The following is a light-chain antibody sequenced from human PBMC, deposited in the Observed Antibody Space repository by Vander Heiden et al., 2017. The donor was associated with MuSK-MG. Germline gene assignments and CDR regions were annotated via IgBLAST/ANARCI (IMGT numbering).Light chain of an antibody. Sequence: AIRMTQSPSSFSASTGDRVTITCRASQGISSYLAWYQQKPGKAPKLLIYAASTLQSGVPSRFSGSGSGTDFTLTISCLQSEDFATYYCQQYYRYPHTFGPGTKVEIK. CDR2: AAS. CDR1: QGISSY. V-gene: IGKV1-8*01. CDR3: QQYYRYPHT. J-gene: IGKJ3*01.